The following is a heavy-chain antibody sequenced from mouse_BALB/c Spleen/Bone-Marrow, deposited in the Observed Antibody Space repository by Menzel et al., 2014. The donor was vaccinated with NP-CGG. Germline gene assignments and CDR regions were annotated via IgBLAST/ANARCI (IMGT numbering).Heavy chain of an antibody. CDR2: INTYFGDI. CDR1: GYTFTDYA. CDR3: ARGYSNNYAMDY. V-gene: IGHV1S137*01. J-gene: IGHJ4*01. D-gene: IGHD2-5*01. Sequence: LVESGAELVRPGVSVKISCKGSGYTFTDYAMHWVEQSHAESLEWIGVINTYFGDISYNQKFKGKATIAVDKTSRTVYMELARLTAEDSAIYYCARGYSNNYAMDYWGQGTSVTVSS.